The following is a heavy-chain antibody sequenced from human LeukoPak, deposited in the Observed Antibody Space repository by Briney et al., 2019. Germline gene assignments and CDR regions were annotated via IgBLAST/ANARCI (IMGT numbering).Heavy chain of an antibody. CDR1: GGSFSGYY. CDR2: INHSGST. V-gene: IGHV4-34*01. CDR3: ARGGGAGPYDSGYDLRYYYYYYYMDV. D-gene: IGHD5-12*01. Sequence: KTSETLSLTCAVYGGSFSGYYWSWIRQPPGKGLEWIGEINHSGSTNYNPSLKSRVTISVDTSKNQFSLKLSSVTAADTAVYYCARGGGAGPYDSGYDLRYYYYYYYMDVWGKGTTVTVSS. J-gene: IGHJ6*03.